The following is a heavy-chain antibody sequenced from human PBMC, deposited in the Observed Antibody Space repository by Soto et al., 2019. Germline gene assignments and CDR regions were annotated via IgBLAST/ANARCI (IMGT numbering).Heavy chain of an antibody. J-gene: IGHJ4*02. CDR1: GFTFSTYW. Sequence: EVQLVESGGGLVQPGGSLRLSCAASGFTFSTYWMHWVRQAPGKGLVWVSRINTDGSITGYADSVRGRFTISRDSAKXXXXLQMNSXXXXXXXXXXXXXXXXXGXDFDFWGQGTLVTVSS. CDR3: XXXXXXGXDFDF. D-gene: IGHD5-12*01. CDR2: INTDGSIT. V-gene: IGHV3-74*01.